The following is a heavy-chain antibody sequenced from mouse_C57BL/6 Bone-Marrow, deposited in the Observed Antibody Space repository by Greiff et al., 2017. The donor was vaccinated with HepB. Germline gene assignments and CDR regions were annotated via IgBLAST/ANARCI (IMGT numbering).Heavy chain of an antibody. CDR2: INPSSGYT. CDR1: GYTFTSYW. Sequence: QVQLQQSGAELAKPGASVKLSCKASGYTFTSYWMHWVKQRPGQGLEWIGYINPSSGYTKYNQKFTDKATLTEDKSSSTAYMQLSSLTSEDSAVYYCARSGDAYYYYAMDYGCQGTSVTVSS. J-gene: IGHJ4*01. V-gene: IGHV1-7*01. D-gene: IGHD2-3*01. CDR3: ARSGDAYYYYAMDY.